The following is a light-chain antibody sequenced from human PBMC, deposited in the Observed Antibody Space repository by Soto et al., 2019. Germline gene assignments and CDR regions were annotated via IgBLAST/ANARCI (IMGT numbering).Light chain of an antibody. CDR3: SSLTTSFTYV. V-gene: IGLV2-14*01. CDR1: SSDVGAYNY. Sequence: QSVLTQPASVSGSPGQSVAISCTGTSSDVGAYNYISWYQQHPGKAPKLLLSEVSNRPSGVSDRFSGSKSGNTASLTISGLQAEDEADYYCSSLTTSFTYVFGTGAKGIVL. J-gene: IGLJ1*01. CDR2: EVS.